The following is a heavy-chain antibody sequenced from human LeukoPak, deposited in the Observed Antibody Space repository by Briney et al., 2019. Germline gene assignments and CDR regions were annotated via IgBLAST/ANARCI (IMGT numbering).Heavy chain of an antibody. CDR1: GGSISSYY. Sequence: PSETLSLTCSVSGGSISSYYWSWIRQPPGKGLEWIGYIFYTGSTNYNPSLKSRVTISVLTSKDRFSLKLSSVTAADTAVYYCATLTGGDDAFDIWGQGTMVTVSS. CDR2: IFYTGST. CDR3: ATLTGGDDAFDI. D-gene: IGHD4-23*01. J-gene: IGHJ3*02. V-gene: IGHV4-59*01.